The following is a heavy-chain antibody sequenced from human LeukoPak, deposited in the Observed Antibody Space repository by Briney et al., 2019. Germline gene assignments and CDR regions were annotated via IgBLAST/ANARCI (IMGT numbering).Heavy chain of an antibody. Sequence: SETLSLTCTVSGGSISSYYWTWIRQPPGKGLEWVGYIYYSGNTNHNPSLTSRVSISVDTTKSQFSLKLSSVTAADTAVYYCACLAPTGRRAFDIWGQGTMVTVSS. CDR2: IYYSGNT. CDR3: ACLAPTGRRAFDI. CDR1: GGSISSYY. V-gene: IGHV4-59*08. J-gene: IGHJ3*02. D-gene: IGHD2-8*02.